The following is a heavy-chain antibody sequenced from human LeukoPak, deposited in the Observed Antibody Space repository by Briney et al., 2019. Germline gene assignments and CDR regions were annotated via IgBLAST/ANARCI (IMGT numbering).Heavy chain of an antibody. D-gene: IGHD5-12*01. V-gene: IGHV5-51*01. CDR3: ARQNSGYVN. CDR2: IYPGDSDT. CDR1: GYSFTIYW. Sequence: GESLKIPCEGSGYSFTIYWIAWVRQMPGKGLEWMGIIYPGDSDTTYSPSFQGQVTISADKSISTAYLQWSSLKASDTAMYYCARQNSGYVNWGQGTLVTVSS. J-gene: IGHJ4*02.